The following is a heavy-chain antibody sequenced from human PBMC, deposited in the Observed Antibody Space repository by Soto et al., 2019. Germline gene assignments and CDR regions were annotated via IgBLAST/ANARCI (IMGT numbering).Heavy chain of an antibody. Sequence: ASVKVSCKASGYTFTSYAMRWVRQAPGQGLEWMGGFGADNGDTNYAQKFQGRVTMTEDTSTDTAYMELSSLRSEDTAVYYCAGGCFGEFVSYLAYGGQEPRVTVS. D-gene: IGHD3-10*01. CDR2: FGADNGDT. CDR1: GYTFTSYA. CDR3: AGGCFGEFVSYLAY. J-gene: IGHJ4*02. V-gene: IGHV1-18*01.